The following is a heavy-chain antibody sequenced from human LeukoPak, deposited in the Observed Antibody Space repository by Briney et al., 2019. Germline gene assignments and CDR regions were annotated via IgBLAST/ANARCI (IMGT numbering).Heavy chain of an antibody. CDR1: GGSISSYY. CDR2: IYYSGST. CDR3: ARVRGNWGQAWFDP. J-gene: IGHJ5*02. Sequence: PSETLSLTCTVSGGSISSYYWSWIRQPPGKGLEWIGYIYYSGSTNYNPSLKSRVTISVDTSKNQFSLKLGSVTAADTAVYYCARVRGNWGQAWFDPWGQGTLVTVSS. V-gene: IGHV4-59*01. D-gene: IGHD7-27*01.